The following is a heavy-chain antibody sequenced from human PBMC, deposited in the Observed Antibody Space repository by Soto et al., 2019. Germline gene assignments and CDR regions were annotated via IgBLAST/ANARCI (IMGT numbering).Heavy chain of an antibody. Sequence: ASVKVSCKASGYTFTSSAMHWVRQAPGQRLEWMGWINAGNGNTKYSQKFQGRVTITRDTSASTAYMELSSLRSEDTAVYYCARVMYYDFWSMLFDYWGQGPLVTVSS. CDR2: INAGNGNT. V-gene: IGHV1-3*01. D-gene: IGHD3-3*01. CDR1: GYTFTSSA. CDR3: ARVMYYDFWSMLFDY. J-gene: IGHJ4*02.